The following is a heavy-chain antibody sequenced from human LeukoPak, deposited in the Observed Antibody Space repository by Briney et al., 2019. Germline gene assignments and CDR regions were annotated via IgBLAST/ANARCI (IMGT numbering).Heavy chain of an antibody. V-gene: IGHV3-30*18. CDR3: AKAGDEYFQH. CDR2: ISYDGSNK. J-gene: IGHJ1*01. Sequence: GRSLRLSCAASGFTFSSYGMHWVRQAPGKGLEWVAVISYDGSNKYYADSVKGRFTISRDNSKNTLYLQMNSLRAEDTAVYYCAKAGDEYFQHWGQGTLVTVSS. CDR1: GFTFSSYG.